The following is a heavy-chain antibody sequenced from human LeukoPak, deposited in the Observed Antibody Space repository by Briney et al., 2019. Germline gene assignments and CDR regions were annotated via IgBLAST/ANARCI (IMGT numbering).Heavy chain of an antibody. CDR3: ARSYGDNVLKY. CDR1: GGSISSGGYY. Sequence: SETLSLTCTVSGGSISSGGYYWSWIRQHPGKGLEWIGYIYYSGSTYYNPSLKSRVTISVDTFKNQFSLKPSSVTAADTAVYYCARSYGDNVLKYWGQGTLVTVSS. D-gene: IGHD4-17*01. J-gene: IGHJ4*02. V-gene: IGHV4-31*03. CDR2: IYYSGST.